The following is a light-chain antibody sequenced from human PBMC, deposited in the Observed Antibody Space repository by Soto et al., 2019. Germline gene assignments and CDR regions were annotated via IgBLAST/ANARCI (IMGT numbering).Light chain of an antibody. CDR2: DVS. CDR3: CLYAVTFYV. Sequence: LTHPRSVSGSPGKSVTISCTGTSSDVGTYDFVSWYQQHPGKAPRLMIFDVSERPSGVPDRFSGSKSGNTASLTISGLQAEDEADYYCCLYAVTFYVFGTGTKVTVL. CDR1: SSDVGTYDF. J-gene: IGLJ1*01. V-gene: IGLV2-11*01.